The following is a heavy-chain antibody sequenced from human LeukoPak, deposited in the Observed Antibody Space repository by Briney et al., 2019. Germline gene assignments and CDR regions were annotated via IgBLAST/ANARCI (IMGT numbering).Heavy chain of an antibody. J-gene: IGHJ6*03. D-gene: IGHD6-13*01. CDR2: IYPGDSDT. CDR1: GYSFSTYW. CDR3: ARRTGAASYYYYMDV. V-gene: IGHV5-51*01. Sequence: GESLKISCKASGYSFSTYWVARVRQLPGKGLEWMGIIYPGDSDTRYSPSFQGQVTISADKSISTAYLQWSSLKASDTAMYYCARRTGAASYYYYMDVWGKGTTVTVSS.